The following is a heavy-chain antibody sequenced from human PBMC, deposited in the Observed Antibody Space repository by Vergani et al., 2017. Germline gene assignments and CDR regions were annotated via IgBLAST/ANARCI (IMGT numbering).Heavy chain of an antibody. V-gene: IGHV3-48*04. D-gene: IGHD1-26*01. Sequence: EVQLVESGGGLVQPGGSLRLSCAASGFTFSSYSMNWVRQAPGKGLEWVSYISSSSSTIYYADSVKGRFTISRDNAKNSLYLQMNSLRAEDTAVYYCASTPSTIVGAMVEVWFDYWGQGTLVTVSS. CDR2: ISSSSSTI. CDR3: ASTPSTIVGAMVEVWFDY. CDR1: GFTFSSYS. J-gene: IGHJ4*02.